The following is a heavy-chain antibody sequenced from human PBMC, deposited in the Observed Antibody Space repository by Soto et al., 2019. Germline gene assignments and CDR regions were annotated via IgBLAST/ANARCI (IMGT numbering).Heavy chain of an antibody. CDR2: IHYSGTT. Sequence: PSETLSLTCTVSGTSISSYYWSWIRQPPGKGLEWIANIHYSGTTNYNPSLASRVTLSVDTSKNQFSLKMSSVTAADGAMYFCARYNSYAIDYWGRGTRVTVSS. V-gene: IGHV4-59*01. D-gene: IGHD2-8*01. CDR1: GTSISSYY. CDR3: ARYNSYAIDY. J-gene: IGHJ4*02.